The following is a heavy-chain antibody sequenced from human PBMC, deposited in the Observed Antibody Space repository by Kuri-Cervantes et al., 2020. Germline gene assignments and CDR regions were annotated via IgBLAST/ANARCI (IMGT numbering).Heavy chain of an antibody. V-gene: IGHV1-18*01. J-gene: IGHJ6*02. CDR1: GYTFTSYG. CDR2: TSAYNGNT. Sequence: ASVKVSCKASGYTFTSYGISWVRQAPGQGLEWMGWTSAYNGNTNYAQKFQGRVTMTRDTSISTAYMELSRLRSDDTAVYYCARILTGTTASYYYGMDVWGQGTTVTVSS. CDR3: ARILTGTTASYYYGMDV. D-gene: IGHD1-20*01.